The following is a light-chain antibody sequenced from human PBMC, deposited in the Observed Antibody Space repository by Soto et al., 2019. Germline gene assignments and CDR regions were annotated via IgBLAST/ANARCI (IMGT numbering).Light chain of an antibody. CDR2: DVS. J-gene: IGLJ2*01. CDR3: SSYAGSNVL. CDR1: PSDVGGYNS. V-gene: IGLV2-8*01. Sequence: QSVLTQPPSASGSPGQSVTISCTGTPSDVGGYNSVSWYQQYPGKAPKLMIYDVSKRPSGVPDRFSGSKSGYTASLTVSGLQAEDEANYYCSSYAGSNVLFGGGTKVTVL.